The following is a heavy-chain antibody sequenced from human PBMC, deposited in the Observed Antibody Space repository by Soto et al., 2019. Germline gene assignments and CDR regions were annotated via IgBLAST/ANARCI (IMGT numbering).Heavy chain of an antibody. J-gene: IGHJ4*02. D-gene: IGHD3-10*01. CDR3: AIAGYGSGSYHFDY. V-gene: IGHV3-74*01. CDR2: INSDESVT. Sequence: EVQLVESGGGLVQSGGSLRLSCAASGFTFSNCWMHWVRQAPGKGLVWVSRINSDESVTGYADSVKGRFTISRDNAKNTLYLQMNSLRDEDTAVYYWAIAGYGSGSYHFDYWGQGTLVTVSS. CDR1: GFTFSNCW.